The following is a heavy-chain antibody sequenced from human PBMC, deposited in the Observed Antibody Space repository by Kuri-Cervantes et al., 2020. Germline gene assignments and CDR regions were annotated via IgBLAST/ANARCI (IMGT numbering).Heavy chain of an antibody. D-gene: IGHD3-22*01. CDR2: SSGSGGST. V-gene: IGHV3-23*01. J-gene: IGHJ4*02. CDR1: GFTFSSYA. CDR3: AKVSMIVVVPDY. Sequence: GESLKISCAASGFTFSSYAMSWVRPAPGKGLEWVSASSGSGGSTYYADSVKGRFTISSDDSKDTLYLQMNSLRAEDTAVYYCAKVSMIVVVPDYWGQGTLVTVSS.